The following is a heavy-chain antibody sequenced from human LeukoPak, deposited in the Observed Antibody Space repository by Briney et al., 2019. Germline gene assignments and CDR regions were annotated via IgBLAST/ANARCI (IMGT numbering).Heavy chain of an antibody. Sequence: PSETLSLXCAVYGGSFSGYYWSWIRQPPGKGLEWIGEINHSGSTNYNPSLKSRVTISVDTSKNQFSLKLSSVTAADTAVYYCARGSYDYVWGSYRYGGACFDYWGQGTLVTVSS. J-gene: IGHJ4*02. V-gene: IGHV4-34*01. CDR1: GGSFSGYY. CDR2: INHSGST. D-gene: IGHD3-16*02. CDR3: ARGSYDYVWGSYRYGGACFDY.